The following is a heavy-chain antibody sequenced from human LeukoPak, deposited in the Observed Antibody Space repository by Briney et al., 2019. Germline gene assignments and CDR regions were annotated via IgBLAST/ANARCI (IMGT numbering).Heavy chain of an antibody. V-gene: IGHV4-59*07. CDR2: IYDTGTPT. Sequence: PSDTLSLTCTVSGGSISGFVWSWIRQPPGEGLDYIGFIYDTGTPTNYNPLLKSRVTISADTSKNQFSLKLSSVTATDTAVYYCARIGVRSVIIFGVFDYWGQGIRVTVSS. CDR1: GGSISGFV. J-gene: IGHJ4*02. D-gene: IGHD3-10*01. CDR3: ARIGVRSVIIFGVFDY.